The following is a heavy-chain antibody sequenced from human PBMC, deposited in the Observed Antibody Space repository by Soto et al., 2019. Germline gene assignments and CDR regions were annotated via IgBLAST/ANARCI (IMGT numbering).Heavy chain of an antibody. Sequence: PGGSLRLSCAASGFTFSAYEMHWVRQAPGQGLEWVSYISKSGGTTYYADSVKGRFTISRDNAKNSLYLQMNSLRDEDTAVYYCARSVRYFDNVPYWGQGTLVTVSS. D-gene: IGHD3-9*01. CDR1: GFTFSAYE. CDR3: ARSVRYFDNVPY. V-gene: IGHV3-48*03. J-gene: IGHJ4*02. CDR2: ISKSGGTT.